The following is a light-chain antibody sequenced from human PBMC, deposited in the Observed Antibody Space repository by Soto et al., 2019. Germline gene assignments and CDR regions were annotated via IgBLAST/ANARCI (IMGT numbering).Light chain of an antibody. Sequence: EIVLTQSPGTLSLSPGERATLSCRASQSVSSNYLAWYQQKPGQAPRLLIYDASNRATGVPARFSGSGSGTDFTLTISSLEPEDFAVYYCQHDYNLLTFGGGTKVDSK. CDR3: QHDYNLLT. CDR2: DAS. J-gene: IGKJ4*01. CDR1: QSVSSNY. V-gene: IGKV3D-7*01.